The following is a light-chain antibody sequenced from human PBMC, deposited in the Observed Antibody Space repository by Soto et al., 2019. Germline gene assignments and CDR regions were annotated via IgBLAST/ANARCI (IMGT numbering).Light chain of an antibody. J-gene: IGKJ5*01. CDR1: QSVSSTY. CDR2: GAS. Sequence: EIVLTQSPGTLSLSPCERATLSCSASQSVSSTYLAWYQQKPGQAPRLLIYGASSRATGIPDRFSGSGSGTDFTLTISRLEPEDFAVYFCQQYGNSPRTFGQGTRLQIK. CDR3: QQYGNSPRT. V-gene: IGKV3-20*01.